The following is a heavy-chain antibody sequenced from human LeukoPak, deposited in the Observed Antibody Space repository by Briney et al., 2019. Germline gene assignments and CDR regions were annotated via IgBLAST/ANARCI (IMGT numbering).Heavy chain of an antibody. CDR1: GGSISTYY. V-gene: IGHV4-59*01. J-gene: IGHJ3*02. D-gene: IGHD3-22*01. Sequence: PSETLSLTCTVSGGSISTYYWSWIRQPPGQGLEWIGYIYFTGSTNYNPSLKSRVTMSIDTSKNQFSLRLSSVTAADTAMYFCGRVSGYPPIWGRGRMVTVSS. CDR3: GRVSGYPPI. CDR2: IYFTGST.